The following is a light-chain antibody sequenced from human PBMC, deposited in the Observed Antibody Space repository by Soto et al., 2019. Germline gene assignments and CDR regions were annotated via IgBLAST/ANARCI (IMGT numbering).Light chain of an antibody. J-gene: IGLJ1*01. CDR1: SSNIGNNF. CDR2: ENN. Sequence: QSVLTQPPSVSAAPGQMVTISFSGSSSNIGNNFVSSFQQLPGTAPRLLIYENNKRPSGVPDRFSGAKYGTSATLGITGLQTGDEADYYCGAWDGSLRGYVFGTGTKLTVL. CDR3: GAWDGSLRGYV. V-gene: IGLV1-51*02.